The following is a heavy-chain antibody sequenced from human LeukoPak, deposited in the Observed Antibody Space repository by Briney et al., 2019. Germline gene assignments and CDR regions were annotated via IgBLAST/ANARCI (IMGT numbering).Heavy chain of an antibody. CDR2: IIPIFGTA. CDR3: AREGYCSGGSCYLGVYYYYGMDV. Sequence: SVKVSCKASGGTFSSYAISWVRQAPGQGLEWMGGIIPIFGTANYAQKFQGRVTITADESTSTAYMELSSLRSEDAAVYYCAREGYCSGGSCYLGVYYYYGMDVWGQGTTVTVSS. CDR1: GGTFSSYA. D-gene: IGHD2-15*01. J-gene: IGHJ6*02. V-gene: IGHV1-69*01.